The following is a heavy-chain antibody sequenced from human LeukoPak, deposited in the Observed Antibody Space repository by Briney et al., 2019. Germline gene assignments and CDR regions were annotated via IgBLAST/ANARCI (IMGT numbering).Heavy chain of an antibody. Sequence: TGGSLRLSCAASGFTFSNYGMHWVRQAPGKGLEWVANIKQDGSEKYYVDSVKGRFTISRDNAKNSLYLQMNSLRAEDTAVYYCASGGSSGYYARWFDPWGQGTLVTVSS. V-gene: IGHV3-7*01. CDR3: ASGGSSGYYARWFDP. J-gene: IGHJ5*02. CDR2: IKQDGSEK. CDR1: GFTFSNYG. D-gene: IGHD3-22*01.